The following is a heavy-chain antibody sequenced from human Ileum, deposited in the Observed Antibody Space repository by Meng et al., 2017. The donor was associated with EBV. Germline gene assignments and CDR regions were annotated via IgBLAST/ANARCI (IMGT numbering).Heavy chain of an antibody. CDR3: ARVEVGITSGDY. CDR1: GYTFTNYG. CDR2: ISTYNGNT. D-gene: IGHD1-26*01. J-gene: IGHJ4*02. V-gene: IGHV1-18*01. Sequence: QAELVHAGGEGKKPGASVKVSCKASGYTFTNYGITWVRQAPGQGLEWMGWISTYNGNTNYAQTLQGRVTMTTDTSTSTAYMELGSLRSDDTAVYYCARVEVGITSGDYWGQGTLVTVSS.